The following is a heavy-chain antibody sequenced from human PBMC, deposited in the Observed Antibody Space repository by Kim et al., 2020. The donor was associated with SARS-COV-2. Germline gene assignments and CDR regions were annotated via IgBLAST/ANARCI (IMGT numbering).Heavy chain of an antibody. J-gene: IGHJ4*02. CDR3: TTGRQD. CDR1: GFTFSSAY. V-gene: IGHV3-15*01. Sequence: GGSLRLSCEASGFTFSSAYMNWVRQAAGKGLEWVGRILSHADGGATDYAAPVQGRFFISRDDSKNTLYLQMNSLQIDDTAVYFCTTGRQDWGQGTLVTVSS. CDR2: ILSHADGGAT.